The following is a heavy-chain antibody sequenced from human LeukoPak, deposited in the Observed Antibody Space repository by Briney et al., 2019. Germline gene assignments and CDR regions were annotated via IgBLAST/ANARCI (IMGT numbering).Heavy chain of an antibody. CDR2: IRNSSSVI. CDR1: GFTFSRYD. Sequence: GGSLRLSCAASGFTFSRYDMNWVRQAPGKGLEWVSYIRNSSSVIYYADSVRGRFTISRDNANNSLSLQMNSLRAEDTAVYYCASVRGIYGSGTYRDYWGQGTLVTVSS. J-gene: IGHJ4*02. V-gene: IGHV3-48*04. D-gene: IGHD3-10*01. CDR3: ASVRGIYGSGTYRDY.